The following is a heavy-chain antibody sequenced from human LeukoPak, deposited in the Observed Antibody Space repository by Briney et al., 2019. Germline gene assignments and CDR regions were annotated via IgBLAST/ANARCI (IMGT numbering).Heavy chain of an antibody. Sequence: GGSLRLSCAASGFTFSSYPMSWVRQAPGKGLEWVSAISGSGGSTYYVDSVKGRFTISRDNFKNTLYLQMNSLRAEDTAVYYCAKVRDYDSSGYSDYWGQGNLVTVSS. J-gene: IGHJ4*02. CDR2: ISGSGGST. D-gene: IGHD3-22*01. V-gene: IGHV3-23*01. CDR3: AKVRDYDSSGYSDY. CDR1: GFTFSSYP.